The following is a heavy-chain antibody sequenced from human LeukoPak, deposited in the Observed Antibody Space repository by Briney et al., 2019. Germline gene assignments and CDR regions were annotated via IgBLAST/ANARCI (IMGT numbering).Heavy chain of an antibody. CDR2: MNPNSGNT. CDR1: GYTFTSYD. Sequence: ASVKVSCKASGYTFTSYDINWVRQATGQGLEWMGWMNPNSGNTGYAQKFQGRVTMTRDTSISTAYMELSRLRSDDTAVYYCASISGSGSYSNDYWGQGTLVTVSS. V-gene: IGHV1-8*01. CDR3: ASISGSGSYSNDY. J-gene: IGHJ4*02. D-gene: IGHD3-10*01.